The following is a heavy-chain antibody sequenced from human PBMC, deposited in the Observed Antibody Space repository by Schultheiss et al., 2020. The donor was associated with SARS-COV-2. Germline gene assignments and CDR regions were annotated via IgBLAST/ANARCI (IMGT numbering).Heavy chain of an antibody. D-gene: IGHD4-17*01. Sequence: ASVKVSCKASGYTFTGYYMHWVRQAPGQGLEWMGWINPNSGGTNYAQKFQGRVTITRNTSISTAYMELSRLRSDDTAVYYCARDDYGDYEDYWGQGTLVTVSS. J-gene: IGHJ4*02. CDR2: INPNSGGT. CDR3: ARDDYGDYEDY. CDR1: GYTFTGYY. V-gene: IGHV1-2*02.